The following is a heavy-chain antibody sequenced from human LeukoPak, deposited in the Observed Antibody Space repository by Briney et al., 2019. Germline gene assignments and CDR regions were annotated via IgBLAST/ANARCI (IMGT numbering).Heavy chain of an antibody. CDR3: ARLGLNLGNPDH. CDR1: GYSLSSGYY. J-gene: IGHJ4*02. V-gene: IGHV4-38-2*02. CDR2: IWHSGIT. D-gene: IGHD1-14*01. Sequence: SETLSLTWTVSGYSLSSGYYWGWIRQSPGKGLEWIGTIWHSGITYYNPSLKSRVTISVDTSKNQFSLNLSSVTAADTAVYYCARLGLNLGNPDHWGQGTLVTVSS.